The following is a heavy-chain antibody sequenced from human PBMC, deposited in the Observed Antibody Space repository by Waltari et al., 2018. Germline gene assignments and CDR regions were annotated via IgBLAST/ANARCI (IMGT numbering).Heavy chain of an antibody. V-gene: IGHV3-7*01. Sequence: EVQLVESGGGLVQPGGSLRLSCAASGISFSSFWMTWVRQAPGNRIELVANRKQDGKDEYYVDSVKGRFTISKDNAKNSLYLQMNSLRAEDTAVYFCARERRGQSGWYYFDFWGQGSLVTVSS. CDR2: RKQDGKDE. CDR1: GISFSSFW. D-gene: IGHD6-19*01. CDR3: ARERRGQSGWYYFDF. J-gene: IGHJ4*02.